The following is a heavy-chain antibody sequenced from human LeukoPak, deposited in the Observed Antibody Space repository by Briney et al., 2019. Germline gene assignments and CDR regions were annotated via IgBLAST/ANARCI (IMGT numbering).Heavy chain of an antibody. D-gene: IGHD1-26*01. Sequence: GASVTVSCKASGYTFTSYYMHWVRQAPGQGLEWMGLINPTGGSTGYAQKFKGRVTMTRDMSTSTDYMELSSLRSEDTAIYYCARDNSVGDNAWWFDPWGQGTLVTVSS. CDR3: ARDNSVGDNAWWFDP. V-gene: IGHV1-46*01. CDR1: GYTFTSYY. J-gene: IGHJ5*02. CDR2: INPTGGST.